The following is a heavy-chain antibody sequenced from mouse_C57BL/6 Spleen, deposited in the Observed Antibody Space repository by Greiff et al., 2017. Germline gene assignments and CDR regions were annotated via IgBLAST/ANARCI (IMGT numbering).Heavy chain of an antibody. J-gene: IGHJ4*01. Sequence: QVQLQQPGAELVKPGASVKMSCKASGYTFTSYWITWVKQRPGQGLEWIGDIYPGSGSTNYNEKFKSKATLTVDTSSSTAYMQLSSLTSEDSAVYYCARSDYDYDEGHAMDYWGQGTSVTVSS. D-gene: IGHD2-4*01. CDR2: IYPGSGST. V-gene: IGHV1-55*01. CDR1: GYTFTSYW. CDR3: ARSDYDYDEGHAMDY.